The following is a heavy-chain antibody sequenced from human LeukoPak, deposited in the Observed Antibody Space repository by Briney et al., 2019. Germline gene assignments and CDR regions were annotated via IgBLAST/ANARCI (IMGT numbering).Heavy chain of an antibody. CDR1: GFTFSSYA. D-gene: IGHD6-19*01. Sequence: GGSLRLSCAASGFTFSSYAMSWVRQAPGKGLEGVSAISGSGGSTYYADSVKGRFTISRDNSKNTLYLQMNSLRAEDTAVYYCAKDLDSSGRFGYWGQGTLVTVSS. CDR3: AKDLDSSGRFGY. CDR2: ISGSGGST. V-gene: IGHV3-23*01. J-gene: IGHJ4*02.